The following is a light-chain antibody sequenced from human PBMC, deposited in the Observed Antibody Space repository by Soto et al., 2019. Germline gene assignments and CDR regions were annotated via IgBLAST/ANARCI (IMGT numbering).Light chain of an antibody. CDR2: GAS. CDR1: QSVNDKY. V-gene: IGKV3-20*01. J-gene: IGKJ1*01. CDR3: QQSPRT. Sequence: EIVLTQSPGTLSLSPGEIATLSCRASQSVNDKYLAWYQQKRGQAPRLLIYGASSRATGVPDRFSGSGSGTDFTLTISRLEPEDFALYYCQQSPRTFGQGTKVDIK.